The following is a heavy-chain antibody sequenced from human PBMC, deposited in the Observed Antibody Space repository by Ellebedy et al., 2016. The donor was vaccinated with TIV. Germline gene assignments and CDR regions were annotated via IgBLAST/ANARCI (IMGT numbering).Heavy chain of an antibody. Sequence: MPSETLSLTCGVYGESFNGYYWSWIRQPPGKGLEWIGDINHSGSTNFNPSLKSRVTMSVDTPKKQFSLKLSPVTAADTAVYYCARAGHRGDYRGDSFHHWGQGTLVTVSS. V-gene: IGHV4-34*01. CDR2: INHSGST. CDR3: ARAGHRGDYRGDSFHH. CDR1: GESFNGYY. J-gene: IGHJ1*01. D-gene: IGHD4-23*01.